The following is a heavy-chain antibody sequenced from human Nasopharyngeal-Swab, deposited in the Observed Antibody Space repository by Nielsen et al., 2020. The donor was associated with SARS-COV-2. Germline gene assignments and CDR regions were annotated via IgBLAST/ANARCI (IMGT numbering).Heavy chain of an antibody. V-gene: IGHV3-23*01. D-gene: IGHD3-10*01. J-gene: IGHJ5*02. CDR2: ISGSGGST. Sequence: WIRQPPGKGLEWVSAISGSGGSTYYADSVKGRFTISRDNSKNTPYLQMNSLRAEDTAVYYCARDYYGSGKGWFDPWGQGTLVTVSS. CDR3: ARDYYGSGKGWFDP.